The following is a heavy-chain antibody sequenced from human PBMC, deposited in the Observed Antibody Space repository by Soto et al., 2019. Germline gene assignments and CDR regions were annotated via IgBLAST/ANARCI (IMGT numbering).Heavy chain of an antibody. V-gene: IGHV1-46*01. CDR3: ARGGGTLDY. J-gene: IGHJ4*02. Sequence: QAQMVQSGAEVKKSGASVKLSCKASGYTFIAYSVYWVRQAPEQGLEYMGIINTRDGTTIYAQKFQGRATMTRDTSTSTVYMELSSLRSEDTALYYCARGGGTLDYWGQGTLVTVSS. CDR1: GYTFIAYS. CDR2: INTRDGTT.